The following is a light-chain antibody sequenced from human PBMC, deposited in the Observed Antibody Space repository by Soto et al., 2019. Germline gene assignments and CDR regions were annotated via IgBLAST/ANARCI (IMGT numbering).Light chain of an antibody. CDR2: DVY. V-gene: IGKV1-39*01. CDR1: QGIGSC. Sequence: IQMTQSPSYLSASVRDRVTITCRASQGIGSCLNWYRQKPGKAAEGVNYDVYPLHGGLPSTFSGSGSGTDFNLTISSLRPEDLAVYFCQQSYRVPYTFGQGTTLEIK. CDR3: QQSYRVPYT. J-gene: IGKJ2*01.